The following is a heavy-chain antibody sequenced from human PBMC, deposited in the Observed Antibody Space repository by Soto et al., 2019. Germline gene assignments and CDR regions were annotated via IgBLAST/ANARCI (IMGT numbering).Heavy chain of an antibody. CDR2: ISSGGGSP. V-gene: IGHV3-23*01. CDR1: GFTFSSYA. D-gene: IGHD3-10*01. Sequence: EVQLLESGGGLVQPGGSLRLSCAASGFTFSSYAMSWVRLAPGQGLEWVSSISSGGGSPYYTDSVKGRFTISRDNSKNTLHLQMNRLRAEDTAVYYCGKSRIQRWFGEEDYWGQGALVTVSS. J-gene: IGHJ4*02. CDR3: GKSRIQRWFGEEDY.